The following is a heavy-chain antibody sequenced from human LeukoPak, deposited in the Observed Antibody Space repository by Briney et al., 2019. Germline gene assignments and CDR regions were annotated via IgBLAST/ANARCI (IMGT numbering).Heavy chain of an antibody. Sequence: VASVKVSCKASGYTFTGYYMHWVRQAPGQGLEWMGWINPNSGGTNYAQKLQGRVTMTTDTSTSTAYMELRSLRSDDTAVYYCARYLGYYDSSGSDAFDIWGQGTMVTVSS. CDR1: GYTFTGYY. CDR2: INPNSGGT. D-gene: IGHD3-22*01. CDR3: ARYLGYYDSSGSDAFDI. J-gene: IGHJ3*02. V-gene: IGHV1-2*02.